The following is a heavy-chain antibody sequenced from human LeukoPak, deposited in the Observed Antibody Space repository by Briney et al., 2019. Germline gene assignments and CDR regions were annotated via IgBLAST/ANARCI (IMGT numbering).Heavy chain of an antibody. D-gene: IGHD1-1*01. Sequence: GGSLRLSCAASGFTFSAYWMSWIRQAPGKGLEWLANIKQDGSDKQYVDSVKGRFAISRDNAKTSVYLQMNSLRAEDTAVYYCVSTTRSSPFDNWGQGTLVTASS. CDR3: VSTTRSSPFDN. CDR1: GFTFSAYW. V-gene: IGHV3-7*01. CDR2: IKQDGSDK. J-gene: IGHJ4*02.